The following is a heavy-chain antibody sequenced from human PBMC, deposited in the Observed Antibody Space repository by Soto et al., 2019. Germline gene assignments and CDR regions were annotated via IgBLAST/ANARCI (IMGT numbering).Heavy chain of an antibody. V-gene: IGHV1-3*01. J-gene: IGHJ6*02. Sequence: ASVKVSGKASGYTFSTHAMHWVRQAPGQSLEWMGWINGGTGQTKHSHRFQDRVSITRDISASTAYMELSSLRSEDTAVYYCARGKGMEENYYYYGLDIWGQGTTVTVSS. CDR2: INGGTGQT. D-gene: IGHD1-1*01. CDR1: GYTFSTHA. CDR3: ARGKGMEENYYYYGLDI.